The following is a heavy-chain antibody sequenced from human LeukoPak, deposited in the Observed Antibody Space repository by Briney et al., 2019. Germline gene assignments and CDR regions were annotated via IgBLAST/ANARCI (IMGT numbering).Heavy chain of an antibody. CDR2: ISYSGST. J-gene: IGHJ5*02. V-gene: IGHV4-59*01. CDR3: ARAYYDFWSGDHNWFDP. CDR1: GASISSSY. Sequence: PSETLSLTCSVSGASISSSYWSWIRQPPGKGLEWIGYISYSGSTNYNPSLKSRVTISVDTSRNQVSLKLSSVTAADTAVYYCARAYYDFWSGDHNWFDPWGQGTLVTVSS. D-gene: IGHD3-3*01.